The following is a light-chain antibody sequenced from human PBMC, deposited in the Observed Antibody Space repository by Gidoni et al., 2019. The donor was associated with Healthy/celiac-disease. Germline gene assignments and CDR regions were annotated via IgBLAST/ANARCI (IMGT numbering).Light chain of an antibody. J-gene: IGKJ1*01. CDR3: QQYYSPPWT. CDR1: QSVLYSSNNKNY. Sequence: DRVMTKTQDSLAVSLGARATINCKSNQSVLYSSNNKNYLAWYQQKPGQPPKLLIYWASTRESGVPDRFSCSGSGTDFTLTISSLQAEDVAVYYCQQYYSPPWTFGQGTKVEIK. V-gene: IGKV4-1*01. CDR2: WAS.